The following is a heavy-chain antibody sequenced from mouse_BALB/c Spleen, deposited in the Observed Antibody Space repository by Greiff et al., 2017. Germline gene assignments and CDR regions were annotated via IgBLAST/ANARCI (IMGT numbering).Heavy chain of an antibody. CDR3: ARRKNWDDYAMDY. CDR1: GYTFTSYW. J-gene: IGHJ4*01. V-gene: IGHV1-7*01. D-gene: IGHD4-1*01. Sequence: QVQLQQSGPELAKPGASVKMSCKASGYTFTSYWMHWVNQRPGQGLEWIGYINPSTGYTEYNQKFKDKATLTADKSSSTAYMQLSSLTSEDSAVYYCARRKNWDDYAMDYWGQGTSVTVSS. CDR2: INPSTGYT.